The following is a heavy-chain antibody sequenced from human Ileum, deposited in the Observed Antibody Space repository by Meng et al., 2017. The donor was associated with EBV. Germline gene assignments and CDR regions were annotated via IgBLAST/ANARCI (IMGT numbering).Heavy chain of an antibody. J-gene: IGHJ4*02. CDR3: AREEGGRFDS. Sequence: VQRVQSGADMEKPGASVEISCKASGYKFDDYTIQWLRQAPGQRLEWLGWINPGIGSTYDSKTIRGRLTITMDTSASTVYMRLTSLTSEDTAVYYCAREEGGRFDSWGQGTLVTVSS. CDR2: INPGIGST. V-gene: IGHV1-3*01. D-gene: IGHD2-15*01. CDR1: GYKFDDYT.